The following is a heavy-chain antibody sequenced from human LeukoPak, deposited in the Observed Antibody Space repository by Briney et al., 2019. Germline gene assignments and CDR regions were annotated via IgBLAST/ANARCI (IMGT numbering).Heavy chain of an antibody. CDR2: IKQDGSEK. CDR1: GFTFSSYW. V-gene: IGHV3-7*01. CDR3: ARDNREDSGYSSSWYYYYGMDV. D-gene: IGHD6-13*01. J-gene: IGHJ6*02. Sequence: GGSLRLSCAASGFTFSSYWMSWVRQAPGKGLEWVANIKQDGSEKYYVDSVKGRFTISRDNAKNSLYLQMNSLRAEDTAVYYCARDNREDSGYSSSWYYYYGMDVWGQGTTVTVSS.